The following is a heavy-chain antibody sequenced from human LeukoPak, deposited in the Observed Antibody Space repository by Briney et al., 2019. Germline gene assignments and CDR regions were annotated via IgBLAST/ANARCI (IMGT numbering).Heavy chain of an antibody. J-gene: IGHJ4*02. Sequence: GGSLRLSCEVSGFTFSSYWMTWARHIPGKGLEWVANINRDGSEQHYVESVKGRFTIYRDNGRNSLYLQMDSLRVDDTAVYYCAKVGAWELQRVFENWGQGTLVTVSS. V-gene: IGHV3-7*01. CDR2: INRDGSEQ. CDR1: GFTFSSYW. CDR3: AKVGAWELQRVFEN. D-gene: IGHD1-26*01.